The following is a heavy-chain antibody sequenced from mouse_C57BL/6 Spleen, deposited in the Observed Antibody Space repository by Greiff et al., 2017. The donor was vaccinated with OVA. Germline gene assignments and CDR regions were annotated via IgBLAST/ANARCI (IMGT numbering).Heavy chain of an antibody. V-gene: IGHV5-4*01. J-gene: IGHJ4*01. Sequence: EVQLVESGGGLVKPGGSLKLSCAASGFTFSSYAMSWVRQTPEKRLEWVATISDGGSYTYYPDNVKGRFTISRDNAKNNLYLQMSHLKSEDTAMYYCAGEGGSSYLRAMDYWGQGTSVTVSS. CDR2: ISDGGSYT. CDR1: GFTFSSYA. D-gene: IGHD1-1*01. CDR3: AGEGGSSYLRAMDY.